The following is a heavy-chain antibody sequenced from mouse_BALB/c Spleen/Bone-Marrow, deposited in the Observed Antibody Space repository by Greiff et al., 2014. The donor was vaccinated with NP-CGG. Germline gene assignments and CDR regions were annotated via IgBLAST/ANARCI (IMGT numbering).Heavy chain of an antibody. D-gene: IGHD1-1*01. CDR3: ARYGYGSSYYAMDY. V-gene: IGHV1-67*01. CDR1: GYTFTDYA. J-gene: IGHJ4*01. Sequence: VNLVESGPELVRPGVSVKISCKGSGYTFTDYAMHWVKQSHAKSLEWIGVISTYSGNTNYNQKFKGKATMTVDKSSSTAYTELARLTSEDSAIYYCARYGYGSSYYAMDYWGQGTSVTVSS. CDR2: ISTYSGNT.